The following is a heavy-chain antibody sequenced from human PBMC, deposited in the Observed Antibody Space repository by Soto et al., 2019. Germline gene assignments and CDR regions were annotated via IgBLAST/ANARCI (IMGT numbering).Heavy chain of an antibody. J-gene: IGHJ4*02. CDR3: ARDSKTHITRYCSGGSCLRVPAY. D-gene: IGHD2-15*01. Sequence: QVQLVQSGAEVKKPGASVKVSCKASGYTFTSYGISWVRQAPGQGLEWMGWISAYNGNTNYAQKLQGRVTMTTDTSTSTAHMELRSLRSDDTAVYYCARDSKTHITRYCSGGSCLRVPAYWGQGTLVTVSS. V-gene: IGHV1-18*04. CDR1: GYTFTSYG. CDR2: ISAYNGNT.